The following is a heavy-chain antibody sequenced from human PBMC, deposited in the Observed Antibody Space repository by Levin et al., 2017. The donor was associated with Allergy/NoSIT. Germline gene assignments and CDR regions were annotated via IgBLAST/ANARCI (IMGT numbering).Heavy chain of an antibody. CDR3: AKDGTLLATSEDYLDS. Sequence: ETLSLTCAASGFTFNSFALSWVRQVPGEGLEWVSTISAYGESTYYADSVKGRFTISRDNSRNTLYLLMSSLRAEDTAVYYCAKDGTLLATSEDYLDSRGQGTQLTVS. CDR1: GFTFNSFA. V-gene: IGHV3-23*01. CDR2: ISAYGEST. J-gene: IGHJ4*02.